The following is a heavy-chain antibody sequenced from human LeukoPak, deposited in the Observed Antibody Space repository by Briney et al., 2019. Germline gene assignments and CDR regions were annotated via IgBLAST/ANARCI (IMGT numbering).Heavy chain of an antibody. CDR3: ARQDYDFWSGGGGAFDI. CDR2: INHSGST. V-gene: IGHV4-38-2*01. CDR1: GYSISSGYC. J-gene: IGHJ3*02. Sequence: SETLSLTCAVSGYSISSGYCWGWIRQPPGKGLEWIGSINHSGSTYYNPSLKSRVTISVDTSKNQFSMKLSSVTAADTSVYYCARQDYDFWSGGGGAFDIWGQGTMVTVSS. D-gene: IGHD3-3*01.